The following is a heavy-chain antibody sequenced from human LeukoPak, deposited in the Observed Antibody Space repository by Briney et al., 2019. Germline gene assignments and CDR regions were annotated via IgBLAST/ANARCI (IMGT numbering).Heavy chain of an antibody. CDR2: IRYDGSNK. J-gene: IGHJ4*02. V-gene: IGHV3-30*02. CDR3: AKDRGTYLSRYFDY. CDR1: GFTFSSYG. Sequence: GGSLRLSCAASGFTFSSYGMHWVRQAPGKGLEWVAFIRYDGSNKYYADSVKGRFTISRDNSKNTLYLQMNSLRAEDTAVYYCAKDRGTYLSRYFDYWGQGTLVTVSS. D-gene: IGHD3-16*02.